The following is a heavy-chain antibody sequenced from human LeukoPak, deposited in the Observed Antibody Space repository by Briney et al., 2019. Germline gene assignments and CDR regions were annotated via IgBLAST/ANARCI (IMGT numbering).Heavy chain of an antibody. D-gene: IGHD5-18*01. J-gene: IGHJ6*02. CDR3: ARGAETADYYYGMDV. Sequence: ASVKVSCKASGYTFTSFDINWVRQATGQGLEWMGWMNPNSGNTGYAQKFQGRVTMTRNTSISTAYMELSSLRSEDTAVYYCARGAETADYYYGMDVWGQGTTVTVSS. V-gene: IGHV1-8*01. CDR1: GYTFTSFD. CDR2: MNPNSGNT.